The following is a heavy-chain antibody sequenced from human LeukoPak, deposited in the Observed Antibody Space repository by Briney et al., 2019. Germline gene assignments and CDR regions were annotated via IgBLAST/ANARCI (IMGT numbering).Heavy chain of an antibody. V-gene: IGHV3-30*02. J-gene: IGHJ3*02. Sequence: GGSLRLSCAASGFTFSSYAMSWVRQAPGKGLEWVAFIRYDGSNKYYADSVKGRFTISRDNSKNTLYLQMNSLRAEDTAVYYCAKERGVYGSGSFDAFDIWGQGTMVTVSS. CDR1: GFTFSSYA. D-gene: IGHD3-10*01. CDR3: AKERGVYGSGSFDAFDI. CDR2: IRYDGSNK.